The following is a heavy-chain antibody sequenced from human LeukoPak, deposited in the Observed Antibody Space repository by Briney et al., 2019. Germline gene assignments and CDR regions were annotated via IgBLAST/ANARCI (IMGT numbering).Heavy chain of an antibody. V-gene: IGHV4-59*08. D-gene: IGHD6-19*01. Sequence: SSETLSLTCTVSGGSISSSYWSWIRQPPGKGLEWIGYIYYSGSTNYNPSFKSRVAISVDTPKNQFSLKLSSVTAADTAVYYCATWGIAVAGTFDYWGQGTLVTVST. J-gene: IGHJ4*02. CDR3: ATWGIAVAGTFDY. CDR2: IYYSGST. CDR1: GGSISSSY.